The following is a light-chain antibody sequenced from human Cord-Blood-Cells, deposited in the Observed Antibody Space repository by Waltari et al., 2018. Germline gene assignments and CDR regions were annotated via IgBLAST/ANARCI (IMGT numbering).Light chain of an antibody. J-gene: IGKJ4*01. V-gene: IGKV3-11*01. CDR1: QSVSSY. CDR2: DAS. CDR3: QQRSNWPPGLT. Sequence: EIVLTQSPATLSLSPGERATLPSRASQSVSSYLAWYQQKPGQAPRLLIYDASNRATGIPARFSGSGSGTDFTLTISSLEPEDFAVYYCQQRSNWPPGLTFGGGTKVEIK.